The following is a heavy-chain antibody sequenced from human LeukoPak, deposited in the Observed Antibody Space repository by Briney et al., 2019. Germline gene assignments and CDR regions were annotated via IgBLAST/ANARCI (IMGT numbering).Heavy chain of an antibody. V-gene: IGHV3-21*01. CDR2: ISGGGERT. D-gene: IGHD4-17*01. CDR1: GIVFSNTA. J-gene: IGHJ4*02. CDR3: ARDSNDGDYAGVLFDY. Sequence: GGSLRLSCAASGIVFSNTAMNWARQSPGRGLEWVSAISGGGERTFYADSVKGRFTISRDNAKNSLYLQMNSLRAEDTAVYYCARDSNDGDYAGVLFDYWGQGTLVTVSS.